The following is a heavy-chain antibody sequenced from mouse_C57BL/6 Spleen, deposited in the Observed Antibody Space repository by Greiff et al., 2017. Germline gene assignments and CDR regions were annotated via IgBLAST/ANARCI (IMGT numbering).Heavy chain of an antibody. V-gene: IGHV5-4*01. J-gene: IGHJ1*03. CDR1: GFTFSSYA. Sequence: EVKVVESGGGLVKPGGSLKLSCAASGFTFSSYAMSWVRQTPEKRLEWVATISDGGSYTYYPDNVKGRFTISRDNAKNNLYLQMSHLKSEDTAMYYCARDTRSTRGYFDVWGTGTTVTVSS. CDR3: ARDTRSTRGYFDV. D-gene: IGHD5-1*01. CDR2: ISDGGSYT.